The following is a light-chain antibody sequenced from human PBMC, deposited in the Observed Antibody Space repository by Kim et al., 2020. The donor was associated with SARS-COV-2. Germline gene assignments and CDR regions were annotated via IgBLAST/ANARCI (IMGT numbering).Light chain of an antibody. V-gene: IGLV6-57*02. CDR2: EDN. Sequence: KTATISCTGSSGSIASNYVQWYQQRPGSAPTTVIYEDNQRPSGVPDRFSGSIDSSSNSASLTISGLKTEDEADYYCQSYDSSNLRVFGGGTKLTVL. J-gene: IGLJ3*02. CDR3: QSYDSSNLRV. CDR1: SGSIASNY.